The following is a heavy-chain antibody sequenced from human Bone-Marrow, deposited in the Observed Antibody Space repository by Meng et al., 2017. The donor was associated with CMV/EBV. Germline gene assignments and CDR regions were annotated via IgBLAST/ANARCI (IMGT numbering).Heavy chain of an antibody. D-gene: IGHD1-26*01. CDR3: ARESYSYSGSYED. V-gene: IGHV1-2*02. CDR1: GYTFTGYY. CDR2: INPNSGGT. J-gene: IGHJ1*01. Sequence: ASVKVSCKASGYTFTGYYMHWVRQAPGQGLEWMGWINPNSGGTNYAQKFQGRVTMTRDTSISTAYMELSRLRSDDTAVYYCARESYSYSGSYEDWGQGTLVTVPS.